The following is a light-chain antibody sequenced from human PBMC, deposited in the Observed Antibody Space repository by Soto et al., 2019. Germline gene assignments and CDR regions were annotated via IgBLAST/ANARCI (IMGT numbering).Light chain of an antibody. Sequence: QPVLTQPPSVSGAPGQRVTISCTGSSSNIGAGYDVHWYQQLPGTAPKLLIYGNSNRPSGVPDRFSGSKSGTSASLAITGLQAEDDADYYGQSYDSSLSGSVVFGGGTKITVL. CDR1: SSNIGAGYD. CDR2: GNS. CDR3: QSYDSSLSGSVV. V-gene: IGLV1-40*01. J-gene: IGLJ2*01.